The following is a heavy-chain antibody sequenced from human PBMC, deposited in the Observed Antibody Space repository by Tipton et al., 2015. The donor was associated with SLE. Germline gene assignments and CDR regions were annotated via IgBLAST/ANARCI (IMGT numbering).Heavy chain of an antibody. V-gene: IGHV4-59*01. Sequence: GLVKPSETLSITCSVSGASFNGDHWNWIRQPPGKGLEWIGYIHYSGTTHDNPSLKSRVTMSVDMSKNQSSLRLTSVTAADTAVYYCARTLGAIAHTVYDAFDIWGQGKMVTVSS. D-gene: IGHD1-26*01. CDR2: IHYSGTT. CDR1: GASFNGDH. J-gene: IGHJ3*02. CDR3: ARTLGAIAHTVYDAFDI.